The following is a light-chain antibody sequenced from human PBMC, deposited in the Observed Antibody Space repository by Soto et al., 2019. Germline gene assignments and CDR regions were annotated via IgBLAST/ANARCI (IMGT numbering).Light chain of an antibody. CDR3: QQRSNWPLT. V-gene: IGKV3-11*01. Sequence: VLTQSPATLSLSPGERATLSCRASQSVSSYLAWYQQKPGQAPRLLIYDTSNRATGIPARFSGSGSGTDFTLTISSLEPEDFAVYYCQQRSNWPLTFGGGTKVEIK. J-gene: IGKJ4*01. CDR2: DTS. CDR1: QSVSSY.